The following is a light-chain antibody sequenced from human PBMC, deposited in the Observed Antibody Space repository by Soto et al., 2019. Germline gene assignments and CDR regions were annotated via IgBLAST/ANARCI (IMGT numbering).Light chain of an antibody. CDR2: EVS. CDR3: LSYADTAYV. V-gene: IGLV2-8*01. Sequence: QSVLAQPPSASGSPGPSVTISCAGTSSDGGGYNYVSWYQQYPGKVPKLMIYEVSERPSGVPDRFSGSKSGNTAFLTVSGLQAEDEADYYCLSYADTAYVFGTWTKVTVL. J-gene: IGLJ1*01. CDR1: SSDGGGYNY.